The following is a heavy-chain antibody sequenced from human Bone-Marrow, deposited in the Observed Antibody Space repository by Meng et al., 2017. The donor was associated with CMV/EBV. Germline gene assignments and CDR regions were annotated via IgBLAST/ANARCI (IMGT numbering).Heavy chain of an antibody. CDR3: ARDPYSRCWGGWFDP. CDR1: GGSISSYY. V-gene: IGHV4-59*01. J-gene: IGHJ5*02. Sequence: GSLRLSCTVSGGSISSYYWSWIRQPPGKGLEWIGYVYYSGSTNYNPSLKSRVTISVDTSKSQFSLKRSSVTAADTAVYYCARDPYSRCWGGWFDPWGQGTLVTVSS. D-gene: IGHD6-13*01. CDR2: VYYSGST.